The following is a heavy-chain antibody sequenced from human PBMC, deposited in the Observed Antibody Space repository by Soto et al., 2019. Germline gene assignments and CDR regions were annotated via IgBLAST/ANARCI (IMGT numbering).Heavy chain of an antibody. CDR3: ARDTYSSSSNDY. CDR2: INPNSGGT. V-gene: IGHV1-2*02. J-gene: IGHJ4*02. Sequence: ASVKFSCKTSGYTFTGYYMHWVRQAPGQGLEWMGWINPNSGGTNYAQKFQGRVTMTRDTSISTAYMELSRLRSDDTAAYYCARDTYSSSSNDYWGQGTLVTVSS. D-gene: IGHD6-6*01. CDR1: GYTFTGYY.